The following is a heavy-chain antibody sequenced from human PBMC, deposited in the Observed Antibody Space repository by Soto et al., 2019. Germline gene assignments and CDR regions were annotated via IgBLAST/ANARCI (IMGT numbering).Heavy chain of an antibody. CDR2: ISYDGSNK. CDR1: GFTFSNYG. D-gene: IGHD3-3*01. V-gene: IGHV3-30*18. J-gene: IGHJ6*02. Sequence: PGGSLRLSCAASGFTFSNYGMHWVRQAPGKGLEWVAVISYDGSNKYYADSVKGRFTISRDNSKNTLYLQMNSLRAEDTAVYYCAKDAYDFWSSGYYGVDVWGQGTTVTVSS. CDR3: AKDAYDFWSSGYYGVDV.